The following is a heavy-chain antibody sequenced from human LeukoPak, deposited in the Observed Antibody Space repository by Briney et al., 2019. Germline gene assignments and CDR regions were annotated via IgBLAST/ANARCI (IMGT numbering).Heavy chain of an antibody. CDR3: ARETTGGWFDP. D-gene: IGHD1-1*01. CDR1: GGSISSYY. Sequence: SETLSLTCTVSGGSISSYYWSWIRQPPGKGLEWIGYIYYSGSTNYNPSLKSRVTISVDTSKNQFSLKLSSVTAADTAVYYCARETTGGWFDPWGQGTLVTVSS. CDR2: IYYSGST. J-gene: IGHJ5*02. V-gene: IGHV4-59*01.